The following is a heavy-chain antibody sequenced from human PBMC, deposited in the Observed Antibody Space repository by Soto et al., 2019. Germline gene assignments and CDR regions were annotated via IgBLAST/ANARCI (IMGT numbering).Heavy chain of an antibody. CDR2: INPSAGST. D-gene: IGHD1-1*01. J-gene: IGHJ4*02. Sequence: QVQLVQSGAEVMKPGASVKVSCRASGYTFTSYYIHWVRQAPGQGLEWVGVINPSAGSTSHAQRFQGRVTMTRDTSTSTVYMELSSLRSEATATYYCVKSKNWYDGGSRYFDYWGQGTLVTVSS. CDR1: GYTFTSYY. CDR3: VKSKNWYDGGSRYFDY. V-gene: IGHV1-46*01.